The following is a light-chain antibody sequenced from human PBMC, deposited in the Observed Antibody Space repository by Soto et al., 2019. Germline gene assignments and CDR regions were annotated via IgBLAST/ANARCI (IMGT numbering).Light chain of an antibody. V-gene: IGKV1-39*01. J-gene: IGKJ2*01. CDR3: QQSYSTPPT. CDR2: TPS. CDR1: QYISNY. Sequence: DIKMTQSPSSLSASVGDRVTITCRASQYISNYLNWYQQKSGTAPTLLIHTPSTLQSGVPSSLSVRGSGPEFTLTISSVQPDDFAIYFGQQSYSTPPTFGQGTTLDIK.